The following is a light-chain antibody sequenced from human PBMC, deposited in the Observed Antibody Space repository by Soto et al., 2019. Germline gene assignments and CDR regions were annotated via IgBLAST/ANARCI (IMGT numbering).Light chain of an antibody. V-gene: IGLV3-1*01. CDR1: KLGDKY. Sequence: SYELTQPPSVSVSPGQTANITCSGDKLGDKYASWYQQKPGQSPVLVIYQDIKRPSGIPERFSGSNSGTTATLTISGTQAMDEADYYCQAWDSTTGVFGTGTKLTVL. J-gene: IGLJ1*01. CDR2: QDI. CDR3: QAWDSTTGV.